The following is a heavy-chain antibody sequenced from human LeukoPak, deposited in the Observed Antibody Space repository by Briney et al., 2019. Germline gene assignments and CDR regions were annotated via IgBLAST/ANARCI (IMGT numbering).Heavy chain of an antibody. CDR1: GYSFTSYW. CDR3: ARGANRDDYYYYYGMDV. Sequence: GESLKISCKGSGYSFTSYWISWVRQMPGKGLEWMGIIYPGDSDTRYSPSFQGQVTISADKSISTAYLQWSSLKASDTAMYYCARGANRDDYYYYYGMDVWGQGTTVTVSS. D-gene: IGHD1-14*01. J-gene: IGHJ6*02. CDR2: IYPGDSDT. V-gene: IGHV5-51*01.